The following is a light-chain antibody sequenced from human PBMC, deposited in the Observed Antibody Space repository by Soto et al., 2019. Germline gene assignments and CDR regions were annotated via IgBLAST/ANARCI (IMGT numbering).Light chain of an antibody. CDR3: CSYVGSYSYV. CDR1: NSNIGSSD. V-gene: IGLV1-44*01. Sequence: QLVLTQPPSASGTPGQRVTISCSGSNSNIGSSDVNWYQHLPGVAPKLLIYSNNQRPSGVPDRVSGSKSGTSASLAISGLQSEDEGDYYCCSYVGSYSYVFGIGTKLTVL. CDR2: SNN. J-gene: IGLJ1*01.